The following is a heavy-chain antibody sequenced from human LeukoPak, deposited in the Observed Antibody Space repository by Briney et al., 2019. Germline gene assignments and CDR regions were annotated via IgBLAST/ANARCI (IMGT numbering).Heavy chain of an antibody. D-gene: IGHD2-15*01. V-gene: IGHV4-4*07. J-gene: IGHJ6*02. CDR3: ARVGGPYCSGGSCVVSYGMDV. Sequence: SETLSLTCTVSGGSISSYYWSCIRQPAGKGLEWIGRIYTSGSTNYNPSLKSRVTMSVDTSKNQFSLKLSSVTAADTAVYYCARVGGPYCSGGSCVVSYGMDVWGQGTTVTVSS. CDR1: GGSISSYY. CDR2: IYTSGST.